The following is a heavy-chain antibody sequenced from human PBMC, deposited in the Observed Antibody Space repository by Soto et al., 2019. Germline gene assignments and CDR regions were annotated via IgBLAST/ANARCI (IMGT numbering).Heavy chain of an antibody. CDR2: INPSGGST. J-gene: IGHJ2*01. Sequence: ASVKVSCKASGYTFTSYYMHWVRQAPGQGLEWMGIINPSGGSTSYAQKFQGRVTMTRDTSTSTVYMELSSLRSEDTAVYYCARSVTTYHWYFDLWGSGTLVTVPQ. CDR1: GYTFTSYY. D-gene: IGHD4-17*01. CDR3: ARSVTTYHWYFDL. V-gene: IGHV1-46*01.